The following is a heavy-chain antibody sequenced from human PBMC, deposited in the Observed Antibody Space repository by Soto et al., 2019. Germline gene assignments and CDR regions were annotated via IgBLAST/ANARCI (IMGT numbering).Heavy chain of an antibody. V-gene: IGHV3-48*01. CDR1: GFTFSSYS. Sequence: PVGSLRLSCAASGFTFSSYSMNWVRQAPGKGLEWVSYISSSSSTIYYADSVKGRFTISRDNAKNSLYLQMNSLRAEDTAVYYCVKPYYDILTGLDYWGQGTLVTVSS. CDR3: VKPYYDILTGLDY. D-gene: IGHD3-9*01. J-gene: IGHJ4*02. CDR2: ISSSSSTI.